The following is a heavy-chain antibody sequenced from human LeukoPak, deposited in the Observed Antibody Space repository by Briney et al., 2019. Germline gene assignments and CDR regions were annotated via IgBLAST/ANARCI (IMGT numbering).Heavy chain of an antibody. CDR2: ITGDGSGE. CDR3: ARFAVKSAGDY. CDR1: GFTFSSYW. D-gene: IGHD4-17*01. J-gene: IGHJ4*02. V-gene: IGHV3-74*01. Sequence: GGSLRLSCTASGFTFSSYWMHRVRQAPGTGLVWVSRITGDGSGENYADSVKGRFTISRDNAKNTLYLQMNSLRAEDTAVYYCARFAVKSAGDYWGQGTLVTVSS.